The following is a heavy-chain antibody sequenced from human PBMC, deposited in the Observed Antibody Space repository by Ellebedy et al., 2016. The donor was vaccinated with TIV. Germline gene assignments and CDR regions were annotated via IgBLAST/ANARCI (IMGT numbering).Heavy chain of an antibody. Sequence: GESLKISCAASGFTVSSNYMSWVRQAPGKGLEWVSVIYSGGSTYYADSVKGRFTISRDNSKNTLYLQMNSLRAEDTAVYYCAREGGYYYGVDYWGQGTLVTVSS. CDR3: AREGGYYYGVDY. CDR2: IYSGGST. D-gene: IGHD3-22*01. J-gene: IGHJ4*02. CDR1: GFTVSSNY. V-gene: IGHV3-66*01.